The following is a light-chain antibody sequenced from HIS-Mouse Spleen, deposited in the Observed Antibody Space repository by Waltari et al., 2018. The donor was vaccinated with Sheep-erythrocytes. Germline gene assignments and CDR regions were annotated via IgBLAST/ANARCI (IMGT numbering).Light chain of an antibody. V-gene: IGLV3-1*01. Sequence: SYELTQPPSVSVSPGQTASITCPEDKLGDKYACWYQQKPGQSPVLVIYQDSKRPSGIPERFSGSNSGNTATLTISGTQAMDEADYYCQAWDSSTAWVFGGGTKLTVL. CDR1: KLGDKY. J-gene: IGLJ3*02. CDR3: QAWDSSTAWV. CDR2: QDS.